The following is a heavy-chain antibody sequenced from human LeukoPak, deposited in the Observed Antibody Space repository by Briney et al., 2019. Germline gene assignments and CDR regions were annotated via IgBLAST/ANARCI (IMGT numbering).Heavy chain of an antibody. V-gene: IGHV4-31*03. J-gene: IGHJ6*03. CDR3: ARATHYSASTGGPYMDV. CDR1: GGSISSGGYF. Sequence: SQTLSLTCTVSGGSISSGGYFWSWLRQHPGKGLEWIAHIYHAGSTHDNPSLRGRVAISLDTSANQFSLRLSSVTAADTAVYFCARATHYSASTGGPYMDVWGQGTTATVSS. D-gene: IGHD3-22*01. CDR2: IYHAGST.